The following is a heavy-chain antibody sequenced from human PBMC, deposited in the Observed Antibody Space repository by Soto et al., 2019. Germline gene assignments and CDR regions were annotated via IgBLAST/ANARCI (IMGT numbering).Heavy chain of an antibody. CDR1: GDSVSSNSAG. D-gene: IGHD1-26*01. V-gene: IGHV6-1*01. CDR2: TYYRSQWYY. J-gene: IGHJ4*01. CDR3: AKGEQYSGRIFDY. Sequence: SQTLSLTCAITGDSVSSNSAGWSWVRQSPSRGLEWLGRTYYRSQWYYEYAVSVRGRITINPDTSNNHYSLQLNSVTPEDTTAYLCAKGEQYSGRIFDYWGQGTLVTVSS.